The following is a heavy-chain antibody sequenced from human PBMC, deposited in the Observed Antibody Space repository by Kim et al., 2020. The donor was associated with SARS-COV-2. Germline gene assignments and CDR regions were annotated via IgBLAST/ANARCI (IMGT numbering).Heavy chain of an antibody. J-gene: IGHJ6*02. CDR1: GGTFSSYA. Sequence: SVKVSCKASGGTFSSYAISWVRQAPGQGLEWMGGIIPIFGTANYAQKFQGRVTITADESTSTAYMELSSLRSEDTAVYYCAREGIVVVVAATQANYYYYGMDVWGQGTTVTVSS. CDR2: IIPIFGTA. D-gene: IGHD2-15*01. CDR3: AREGIVVVVAATQANYYYYGMDV. V-gene: IGHV1-69*13.